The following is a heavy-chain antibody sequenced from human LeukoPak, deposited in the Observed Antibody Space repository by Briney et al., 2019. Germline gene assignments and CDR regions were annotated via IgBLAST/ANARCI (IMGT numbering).Heavy chain of an antibody. D-gene: IGHD6-13*01. J-gene: IGHJ4*02. CDR3: ARDAYSSSWYYGGFDY. CDR1: GYTFTGYY. CDR2: INPNSGGT. Sequence: GASVKVSCKASGYTFTGYYMHWVRQAPGQGLEWMGWINPNSGGTNYARKFQGRVTMTRDTSISTAYVELSRLRSDDTAVYYCARDAYSSSWYYGGFDYWGQGTLVTVSS. V-gene: IGHV1-2*02.